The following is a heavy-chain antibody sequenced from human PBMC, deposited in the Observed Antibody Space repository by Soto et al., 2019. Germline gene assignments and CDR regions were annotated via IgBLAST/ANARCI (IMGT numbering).Heavy chain of an antibody. Sequence: GGSLRLSCAASGFTFSNYNMNWVRQAPGKGLEWVSSISSGSTYIYYADSVKGRFTISRDNAKNSLYLQMNSLRAEDTAVYYCAKEYSSSSWDVDYWGQGTLVTVSS. D-gene: IGHD6-6*01. V-gene: IGHV3-21*01. J-gene: IGHJ4*02. CDR1: GFTFSNYN. CDR2: ISSGSTYI. CDR3: AKEYSSSSWDVDY.